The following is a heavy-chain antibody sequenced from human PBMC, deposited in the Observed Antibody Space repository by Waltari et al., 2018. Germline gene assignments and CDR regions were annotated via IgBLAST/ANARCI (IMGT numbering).Heavy chain of an antibody. Sequence: QLVPSGGPVVQPGGSLSLSCAASGFPFSSSGMHWVRQAPGRGLEWVGMTGHDQSHRYYADSVKGRLTISRDNSKNILYLQRESLRVEDTAVYYCARESLGASGLFDSWGQGTLVTVSS. CDR2: TGHDQSHR. CDR3: ARESLGASGLFDS. J-gene: IGHJ4*02. V-gene: IGHV3-33*07. D-gene: IGHD1-26*01. CDR1: GFPFSSSG.